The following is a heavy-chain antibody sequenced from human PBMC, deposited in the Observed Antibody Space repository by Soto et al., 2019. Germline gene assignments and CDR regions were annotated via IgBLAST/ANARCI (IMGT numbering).Heavy chain of an antibody. Sequence: GGSLRLSCAASGFTFSNAWMNWVRQAPGKGLEWVGRIKSKTDGGTTDYAAPVKGRFTISRDDSKNTLYLQMNSLKTEDTAVYYCTARAQNLPPPSNYDYWGKGTLVTVSS. D-gene: IGHD4-4*01. CDR1: GFTFSNAW. J-gene: IGHJ4*02. CDR2: IKSKTDGGTT. V-gene: IGHV3-15*07. CDR3: TARAQNLPPPSNYDY.